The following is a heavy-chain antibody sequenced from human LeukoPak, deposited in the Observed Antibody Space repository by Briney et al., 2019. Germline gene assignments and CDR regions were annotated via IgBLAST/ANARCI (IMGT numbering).Heavy chain of an antibody. J-gene: IGHJ4*02. CDR1: GGSISGWY. V-gene: IGHV4-59*01. D-gene: IGHD6-19*01. CDR3: ARETSLAGFASGLGFNY. Sequence: PSETLSLTCTVSGGSISGWYWSWIRQPPGKGLEWIGYIYGSGNTNYNPSLKSRVTMSIDTSKNQFFLKLTSVTAADTATYYCARETSLAGFASGLGFNYWGQGILVTVSS. CDR2: IYGSGNT.